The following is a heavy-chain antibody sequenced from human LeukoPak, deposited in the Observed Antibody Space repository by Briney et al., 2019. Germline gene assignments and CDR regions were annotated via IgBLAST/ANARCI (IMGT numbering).Heavy chain of an antibody. D-gene: IGHD1-26*01. Sequence: SVKVSCRASGGTFSEYALSWVRQAPGQGPEWMGGIIPILGTSNYAQKFQGRVTITTDESTRTAYMELSSLTSGDTAVYYCAIFIGEIPDSYYYMDVWGKGTTVTVSS. J-gene: IGHJ6*03. CDR3: AIFIGEIPDSYYYMDV. CDR2: IIPILGTS. CDR1: GGTFSEYA. V-gene: IGHV1-69*05.